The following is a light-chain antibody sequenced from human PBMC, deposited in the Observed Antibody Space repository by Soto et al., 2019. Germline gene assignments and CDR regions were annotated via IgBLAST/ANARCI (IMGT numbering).Light chain of an antibody. CDR1: QIIRTW. CDR2: DAS. CDR3: QQYHNYPRT. J-gene: IGKJ1*01. V-gene: IGKV1-5*01. Sequence: DIQMTQSPSSLSASVGDRVTITCRASQIIRTWLAWYQHKPGKAPKFLIYDASTVESGVPSRFSGSGSGTEFTLTISDLQPDDFATYYCQQYHNYPRTSGQGTKVDI.